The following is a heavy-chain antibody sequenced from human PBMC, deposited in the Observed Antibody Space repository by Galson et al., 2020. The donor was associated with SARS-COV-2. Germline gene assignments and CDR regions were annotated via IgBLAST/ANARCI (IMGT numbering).Heavy chain of an antibody. V-gene: IGHV3-23*01. CDR1: GFTFSSYA. CDR2: ISGSGGST. J-gene: IGHJ3*02. CDR3: AKWTIVVVVPGGAFDI. Sequence: GESLKISCAASGFTFSSYAMSWVRQAPGKGLEWVSAISGSGGSTYYADSVKGRFTISRDNSKNTLYLQMNSLRAEDTAVYYCAKWTIVVVVPGGAFDIWGQGTMVTVSS. D-gene: IGHD2-15*01.